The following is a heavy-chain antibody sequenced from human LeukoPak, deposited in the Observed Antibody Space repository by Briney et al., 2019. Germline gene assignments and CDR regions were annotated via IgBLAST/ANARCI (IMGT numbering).Heavy chain of an antibody. J-gene: IGHJ2*01. CDR3: ARVVDGWGANWYFDI. CDR1: GFTFSDYY. D-gene: IGHD1-26*01. CDR2: IKEDGSKK. V-gene: IGHV3-7*03. Sequence: SGGSLRLSCAASGFTFSDYYMSWIRQAPGKGLEWVANIKEDGSKKYFMNSVKGRFSISRDNADRSLYLQMNNLRVDDTAVYYCARVVDGWGANWYFDIWGRGTLVTVSS.